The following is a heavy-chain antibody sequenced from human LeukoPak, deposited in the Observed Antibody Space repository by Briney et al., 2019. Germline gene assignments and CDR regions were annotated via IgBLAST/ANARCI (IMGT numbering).Heavy chain of an antibody. J-gene: IGHJ5*02. D-gene: IGHD6-13*01. CDR1: GGTFSSYA. CDR2: IIPILGIA. Sequence: SVKVSCKASGGTFSSYAISWVRQAPGQGLEWMGRIIPILGIANYAQKFQGRVTITADKSTSTAYMELSSLRSEDTAVYYCARDSGGIAAAGTSGWFDPWGQGTLVTVSS. V-gene: IGHV1-69*04. CDR3: ARDSGGIAAAGTSGWFDP.